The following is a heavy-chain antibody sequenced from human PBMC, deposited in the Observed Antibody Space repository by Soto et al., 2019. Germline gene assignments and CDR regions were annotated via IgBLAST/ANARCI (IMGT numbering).Heavy chain of an antibody. CDR2: IYWDDEQ. Sequence: QITLKESGPPVVKPTQTLTLTCTFSGLSLTTSGVGVAWVRQPPGKALEWLALIYWDDEQRYNASLKSRLTISKDTAKSQVVLTLTSTDALDTDTYYCANVSAPAQGYYFCNMDVWCQGTRVAVAS. CDR1: GLSLTTSGVG. V-gene: IGHV2-5*02. J-gene: IGHJ6*03. CDR3: ANVSAPAQGYYFCNMDV.